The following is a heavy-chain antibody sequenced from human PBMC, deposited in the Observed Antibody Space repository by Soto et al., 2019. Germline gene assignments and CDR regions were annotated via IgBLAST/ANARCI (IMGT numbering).Heavy chain of an antibody. CDR2: FDPEDGET. CDR3: ATARAARYYYYYGMDV. CDR1: GYTLTELS. D-gene: IGHD6-6*01. V-gene: IGHV1-24*01. J-gene: IGHJ6*02. Sequence: QVQLVQSGAEVKKPGASGKVSGKVSGYTLTELSMHWVGQAPGKGLGWRGGFDPEDGETIYAQKFQGRVTMTEDTSTDTAYMELSSLRSEDTAVYYCATARAARYYYYYGMDVWGQGTTVTVSS.